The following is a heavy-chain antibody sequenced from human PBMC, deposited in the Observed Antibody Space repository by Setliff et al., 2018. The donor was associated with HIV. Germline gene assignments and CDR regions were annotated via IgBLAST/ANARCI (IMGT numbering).Heavy chain of an antibody. D-gene: IGHD6-13*01. CDR1: GGSFSGHS. V-gene: IGHV4-34*01. Sequence: NPSETLSLTCAVYGGSFSGHSWTWIRQPPGKGLEWIGEINRSGSANYNRSLKGRVTMSVDTSKRQFSLKLDSVTAADTAIYYCARQSTVAAAGFDFWGQGTLVTVSS. CDR2: INRSGSA. J-gene: IGHJ4*02. CDR3: ARQSTVAAAGFDF.